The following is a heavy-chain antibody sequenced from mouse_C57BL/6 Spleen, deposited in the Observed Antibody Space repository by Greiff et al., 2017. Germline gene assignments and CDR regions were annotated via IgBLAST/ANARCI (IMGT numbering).Heavy chain of an antibody. CDR2: IDPSDSYT. J-gene: IGHJ4*01. CDR3: ARTQVPYAMDY. Sequence: QVQLQQPGAELVMPGASVKLSCKASGYTFTSYWMHWVKQRPGQGLEWIGEIDPSDSYTNYNQKFKGKSTLTVDKSSSTAYMQLSSLTSEDSAVYYCARTQVPYAMDYWGQGTSVTVSS. CDR1: GYTFTSYW. D-gene: IGHD3-2*02. V-gene: IGHV1-69*01.